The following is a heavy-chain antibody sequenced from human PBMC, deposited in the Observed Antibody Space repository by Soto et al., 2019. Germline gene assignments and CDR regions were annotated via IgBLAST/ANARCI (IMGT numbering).Heavy chain of an antibody. Sequence: ESGGGVVQPGRSLRLSCAASGFSFSNYGMHWVRQAPGKGLEWVAFISYDGSDIYYGDSVKGRFTISRDNSKNTLYLQMNTLTTEDTAVYYCAKDNPATDYWGQGTLVTVSS. CDR3: AKDNPATDY. CDR1: GFSFSNYG. V-gene: IGHV3-30*18. CDR2: ISYDGSDI. J-gene: IGHJ4*02.